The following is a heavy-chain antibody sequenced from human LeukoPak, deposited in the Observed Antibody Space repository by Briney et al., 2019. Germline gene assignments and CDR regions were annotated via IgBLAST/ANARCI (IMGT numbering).Heavy chain of an antibody. Sequence: SETLSLTCTVSGGSISSSSYYWGWIRQPPGTGLEWIGSIYYSGSTYYNPSLKSRVTISVDTSKNQFSLKLSSVTAADTAVYYCARDPKRITMIVVVTKGGFDYWGQGTLVTVSS. J-gene: IGHJ4*02. D-gene: IGHD3-22*01. V-gene: IGHV4-39*07. CDR2: IYYSGST. CDR1: GGSISSSSYY. CDR3: ARDPKRITMIVVVTKGGFDY.